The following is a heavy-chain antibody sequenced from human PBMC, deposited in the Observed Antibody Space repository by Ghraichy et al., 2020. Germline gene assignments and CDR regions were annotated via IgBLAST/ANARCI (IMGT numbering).Heavy chain of an antibody. Sequence: GSLRLSCAASGFTFSSYWMHWVRQAPGKGLVWVSGINTDGTDTKYADSVKGRFTISRDNAKNTVYLQMNSLRAEDTALYYCARGGVPSAAYWGQGTLVTVSS. CDR3: ARGGVPSAAY. J-gene: IGHJ4*02. CDR1: GFTFSSYW. D-gene: IGHD2-2*01. V-gene: IGHV3-74*03. CDR2: INTDGTDT.